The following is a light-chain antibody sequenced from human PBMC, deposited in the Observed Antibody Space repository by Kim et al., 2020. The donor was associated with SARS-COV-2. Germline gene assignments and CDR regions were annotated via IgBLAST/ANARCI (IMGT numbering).Light chain of an antibody. Sequence: SASIGDRITITCRASHNINTYLNWYQQKPGRAPKLLIYDAATLQSGGPSRFSGSGSGTDFTLTITSLQPEDFATYHCQQTYSVVTFGGGTKVDIK. CDR1: HNINTY. CDR3: QQTYSVVT. J-gene: IGKJ4*01. CDR2: DAA. V-gene: IGKV1-39*01.